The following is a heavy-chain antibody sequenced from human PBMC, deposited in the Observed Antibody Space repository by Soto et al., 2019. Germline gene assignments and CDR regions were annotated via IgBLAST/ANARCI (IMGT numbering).Heavy chain of an antibody. CDR1: GFTFSSYN. J-gene: IGHJ5*02. D-gene: IGHD3-10*01. Sequence: GGSLRLSCAASGFTFSSYNMNWVRQAPGKGLEWVSYISSSSSTIYYADSVKGRFTISRDNAKNSLYLQMNSLRDEDTAVYYCASSESAMVRGVKYNWFDPWGQGTLVTVSS. CDR2: ISSSSSTI. V-gene: IGHV3-48*02. CDR3: ASSESAMVRGVKYNWFDP.